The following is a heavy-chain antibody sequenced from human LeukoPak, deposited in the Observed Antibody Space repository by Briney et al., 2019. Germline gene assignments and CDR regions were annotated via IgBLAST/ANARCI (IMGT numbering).Heavy chain of an antibody. CDR3: ARGGYCTNGVCLGRNWFDP. D-gene: IGHD2-8*01. CDR2: INPNSGGT. V-gene: IGHV1-2*02. CDR1: GYTFTNYY. Sequence: ASVKVSCKASGYTFTNYYMHWVRQAPGQGLEWMGWINPNSGGTNYAQKFQGRVTMTRDTSISTAYMELSRLRSDDTAVYYCARGGYCTNGVCLGRNWFDPWGQGTLVTVSS. J-gene: IGHJ5*02.